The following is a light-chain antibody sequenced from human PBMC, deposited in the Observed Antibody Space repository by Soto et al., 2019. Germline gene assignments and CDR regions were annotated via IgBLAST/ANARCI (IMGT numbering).Light chain of an antibody. CDR3: TSYTSSITWV. V-gene: IGLV2-8*01. Sequence: QSALTQPPSASGSPGQSVTISCTGTSSDIGSYNFVSWYQQHPGKAPKVMLYEVRKRPSGVPDRFSGSKSGNTASLTVSGLQADDEADYYCTSYTSSITWVFGAGTKLTVL. CDR2: EVR. CDR1: SSDIGSYNF. J-gene: IGLJ3*02.